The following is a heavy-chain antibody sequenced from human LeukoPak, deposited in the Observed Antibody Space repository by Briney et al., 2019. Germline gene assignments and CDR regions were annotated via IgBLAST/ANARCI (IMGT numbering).Heavy chain of an antibody. CDR1: GCTFSSYG. D-gene: IGHD3-10*01. CDR2: ISYDGSNK. CDR3: AKDAYCPGSYKLPPPIFYYYSGMDV. V-gene: IGHV3-30*18. J-gene: IGHJ6*04. Sequence: GGSLRLSCAASGCTFSSYGMHWVRQAPGKGLEWVAVISYDGSNKYYADFVKGRFTISRDNSKNTLYLQMNSLRAEDTAVYYCAKDAYCPGSYKLPPPIFYYYSGMDVWGKGTTVTVSS.